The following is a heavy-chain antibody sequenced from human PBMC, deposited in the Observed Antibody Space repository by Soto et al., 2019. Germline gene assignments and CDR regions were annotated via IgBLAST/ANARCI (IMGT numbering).Heavy chain of an antibody. D-gene: IGHD1-26*01. Sequence: QVQLVQSGAEVKKPVSSVKVSCKASGGTFNTYTISLVRQVPGQGLEWMGGLMPLYAKPTYAQTFKCNLTIAADDYTSTVYMELSSLRSEDTALYYCTSLNNWSSGDGRIDVWGRGAAVSVS. CDR3: TSLNNWSSGDGRIDV. J-gene: IGHJ6*02. CDR2: LMPLYAKP. CDR1: GGTFNTYT. V-gene: IGHV1-69*01.